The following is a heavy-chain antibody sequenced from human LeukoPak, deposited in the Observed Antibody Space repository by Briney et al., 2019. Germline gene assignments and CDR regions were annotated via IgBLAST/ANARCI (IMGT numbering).Heavy chain of an antibody. J-gene: IGHJ4*02. CDR1: GGTFSKYT. CDR2: ITPLFGTA. Sequence: SVKVSCKASGGTFSKYTISWVRQRPGQGLEWMGGITPLFGTANYAQKFQGRVTITADESASTAYMELSSLRSEDTAVYYCARSGDKRDSSGWYKGDYWGQGTLVTVSS. D-gene: IGHD6-19*01. CDR3: ARSGDKRDSSGWYKGDY. V-gene: IGHV1-69*01.